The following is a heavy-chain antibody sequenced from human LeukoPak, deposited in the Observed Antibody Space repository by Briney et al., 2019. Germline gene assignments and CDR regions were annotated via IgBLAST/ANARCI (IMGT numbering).Heavy chain of an antibody. J-gene: IGHJ4*02. CDR3: ARNDSSGYFDY. V-gene: IGHV4-38-2*01. D-gene: IGHD3-22*01. Sequence: PSETLSLTCAVSDYSISSGNYWGWIRQPLGKGLEWIGSVYHSGSTHYRPSLKSRVTISVDTSKNQFSLKLSSVTAADTAVYYCARNDSSGYFDYWGQGTLVTVSS. CDR1: DYSISSGNY. CDR2: VYHSGST.